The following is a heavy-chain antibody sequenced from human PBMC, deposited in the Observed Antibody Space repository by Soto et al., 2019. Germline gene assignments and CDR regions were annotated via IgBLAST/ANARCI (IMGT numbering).Heavy chain of an antibody. V-gene: IGHV4-39*01. Sequence: PSETLSLTCPVSGGSNSSGPYSWGWIRQPPGEGLEWIGTFHYSESTYYNPSLESRVTISVDTSKNQFSLKVTSVTVADTAVYYCARLGGYCSSTSCYGYYGMDVWGQGTTVTVSS. J-gene: IGHJ6*02. CDR2: FHYSEST. CDR1: GGSNSSGPYS. CDR3: ARLGGYCSSTSCYGYYGMDV. D-gene: IGHD2-2*01.